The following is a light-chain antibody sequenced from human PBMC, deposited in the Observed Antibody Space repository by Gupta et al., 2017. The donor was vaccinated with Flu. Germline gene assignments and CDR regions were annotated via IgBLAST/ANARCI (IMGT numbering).Light chain of an antibody. CDR2: DAS. J-gene: IGKJ1*01. CDR3: QQRSNWPWT. V-gene: IGKV3-11*01. CDR1: QSVSSY. Sequence: PAHLFCAPCESATLSCRASQSVSSYLAWYQQKPGQAPRLLIYDASNRATGIPARFSGSESGTDFTLTISSLEPEDFAVYYCQQRSNWPWTFGQGTKVEIK.